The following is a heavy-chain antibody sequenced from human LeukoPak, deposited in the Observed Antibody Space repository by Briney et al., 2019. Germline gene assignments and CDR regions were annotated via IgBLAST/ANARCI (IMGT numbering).Heavy chain of an antibody. CDR2: IIPIFGTA. Sequence: ASVKVSCKASGGTFSSYAISWVRQAPGQGLEWMGGIIPIFGTANYAQKFQGRVTITADKSTSTAYMELRSLRSDDTAVYYCARDLSKPDYWGQGTLVTVSS. CDR3: ARDLSKPDY. CDR1: GGTFSSYA. V-gene: IGHV1-69*06. J-gene: IGHJ4*02. D-gene: IGHD3-3*02.